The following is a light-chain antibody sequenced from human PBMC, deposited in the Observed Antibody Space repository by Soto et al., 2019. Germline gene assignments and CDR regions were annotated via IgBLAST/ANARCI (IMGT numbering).Light chain of an antibody. J-gene: IGKJ1*01. V-gene: IGKV1-5*03. CDR1: KRINSW. Sequence: DIQMTQSPSNLSASVGDRVTITCRASKRINSWLAWYQQKPGEAPKLLIFKASTLQGGVPSRFSGSGSGTELTHTISSLQPDDFATYYCQQYGGNSSTFRQGNKVEIK. CDR3: QQYGGNSST. CDR2: KAS.